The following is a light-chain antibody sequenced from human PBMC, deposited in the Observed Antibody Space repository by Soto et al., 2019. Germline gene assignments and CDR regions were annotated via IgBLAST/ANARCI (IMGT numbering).Light chain of an antibody. J-gene: IGKJ2*01. CDR3: QHYNNWPPYN. V-gene: IGKV3-15*01. Sequence: ETVMTQSPDTLSMSPGERVTVSCRASQGVRRNVAWYQQKGGQAPRLLIYDASTRAAGIPARFSGTASGTEFTLAISSLQSEDSAIYYCQHYNNWPPYNFGQGTKLEIK. CDR1: QGVRRN. CDR2: DAS.